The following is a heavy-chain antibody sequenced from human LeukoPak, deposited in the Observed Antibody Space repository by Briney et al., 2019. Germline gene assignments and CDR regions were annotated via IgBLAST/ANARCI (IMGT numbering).Heavy chain of an antibody. D-gene: IGHD3-10*01. J-gene: IGHJ3*02. Sequence: GGSLRLSCAASGFTFNNYGMHWVRQAPGKRLEWVALIWYDGTNKYYGDSVKGRFTISRDNSKNTLYLQMNSLRAEDTAVYYCARGRFGELSVATFDIWGQGTMVTVSS. CDR2: IWYDGTNK. CDR3: ARGRFGELSVATFDI. CDR1: GFTFNNYG. V-gene: IGHV3-33*01.